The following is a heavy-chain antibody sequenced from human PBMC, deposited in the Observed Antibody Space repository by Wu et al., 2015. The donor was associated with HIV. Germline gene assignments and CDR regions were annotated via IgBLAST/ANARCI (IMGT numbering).Heavy chain of an antibody. CDR3: ARKRDVVVLPAAQGAFDI. Sequence: QVQLMQSGSEVKKPGASVKVSCKVSGYIFNQYDLHWLRQAPGQGLEWMGGIIPIFRSANYAQKFQGRVTITADESTSTTYMELSDLKSEDTALYYCARKRDVVVLPAAQGAFDIWGQGTMVTVSS. J-gene: IGHJ3*02. CDR1: GYIFNQYD. CDR2: IIPIFRSA. V-gene: IGHV1-69*13. D-gene: IGHD2-2*01.